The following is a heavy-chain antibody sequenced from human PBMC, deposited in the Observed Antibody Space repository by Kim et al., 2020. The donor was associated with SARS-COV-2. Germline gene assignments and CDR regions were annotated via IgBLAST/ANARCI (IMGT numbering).Heavy chain of an antibody. CDR3: ARGTSGKMGYYYYYYMDV. J-gene: IGHJ6*03. V-gene: IGHV4-31*03. CDR1: GGSISSGGYY. D-gene: IGHD6-6*01. Sequence: SETLSLTCTVSGGSISSGGYYWSWIRQHPGKGLEWIGYIYYSGSTYYNPSLKSRVTISVDTSKNQFSLKLSSVTAADTAVYYCARGTSGKMGYYYYYYMDVWGKGTTVTVSS. CDR2: IYYSGST.